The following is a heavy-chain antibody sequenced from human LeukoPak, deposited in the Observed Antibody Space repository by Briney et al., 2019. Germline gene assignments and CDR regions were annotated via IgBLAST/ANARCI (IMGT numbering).Heavy chain of an antibody. CDR2: ISSNGGST. V-gene: IGHV3-64*01. CDR3: ARDGAAAGRGGVFDC. J-gene: IGHJ4*02. CDR1: GFIFSSYA. D-gene: IGHD6-13*01. Sequence: GGSLRLSCAPSGFIFSSYAMYWVRQAPGKGLEYVSAISSNGGSTYYANSVKGRLTISRDNSKNTLFLQMSSLRADDTAVYYCARDGAAAGRGGVFDCWGQGTLVTVSS.